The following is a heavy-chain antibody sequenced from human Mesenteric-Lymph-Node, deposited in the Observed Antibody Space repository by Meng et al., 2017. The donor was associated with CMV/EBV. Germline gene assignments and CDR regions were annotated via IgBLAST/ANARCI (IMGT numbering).Heavy chain of an antibody. D-gene: IGHD2-21*01. CDR1: GYTFTGYY. CDR3: ARSCGGDCSQGYNWFDP. Sequence: ASVKVSCKASGYTFTGYYMHWVRQAPGQGLEWMGWINPNSGGTNYAQKFQGRVTMTRDTSISTAYMELSRLRSDDTAVYYCARSCGGDCSQGYNWFDPWGQGTLVTVSS. CDR2: INPNSGGT. V-gene: IGHV1-2*02. J-gene: IGHJ5*02.